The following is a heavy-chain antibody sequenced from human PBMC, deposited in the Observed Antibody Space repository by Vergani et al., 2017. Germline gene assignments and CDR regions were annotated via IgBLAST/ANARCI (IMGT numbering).Heavy chain of an antibody. D-gene: IGHD3-22*01. J-gene: IGHJ2*01. CDR2: ISGSGGST. CDR1: GFIFSSYA. Sequence: EVQLLESGGGLVQPGGSLRLSCAASGFIFSSYAMSWVRQAPGKGLEWVSAISGSGGSTYYADSVKGRFTISRDNSKNTLYLQMNSLRAEDTAVYYCAKDQRPYYYDSSGYYQPWYFDLWGRGTLVTVSS. CDR3: AKDQRPYYYDSSGYYQPWYFDL. V-gene: IGHV3-23*01.